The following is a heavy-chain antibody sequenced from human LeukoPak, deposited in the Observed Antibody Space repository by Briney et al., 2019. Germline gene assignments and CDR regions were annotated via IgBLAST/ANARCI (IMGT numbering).Heavy chain of an antibody. CDR3: ARGGPRLLYGSGSYRALRFLDY. V-gene: IGHV3-9*01. Sequence: GRSLRLSCAASGFTFDDYAMHWVRQAPGKGLEWVSGISWNSGSIGYVDSVKGRFTISRDNAKNSLYLQMNSLRAEDTAVYYCARGGPRLLYGSGSYRALRFLDYWGQGTLVTVSS. J-gene: IGHJ4*02. CDR2: ISWNSGSI. D-gene: IGHD3-10*01. CDR1: GFTFDDYA.